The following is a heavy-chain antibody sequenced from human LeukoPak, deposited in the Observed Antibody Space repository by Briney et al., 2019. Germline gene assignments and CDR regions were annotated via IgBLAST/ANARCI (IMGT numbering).Heavy chain of an antibody. CDR2: IKSKTDGGTT. D-gene: IGHD6-13*01. V-gene: IGHV3-15*01. CDR1: GFTFSNAW. CDR3: TTENGAAGAPGGDY. Sequence: GGSLRLSCAASGFTFSNAWMSWVRQAPGKGLEWVGRIKSKTDGGTTDYAAPVKGRFTISRDDSKNTLYLQMNSLKTEDTAVYYCTTENGAAGAPGGDYWGQGTLVTVSS. J-gene: IGHJ4*02.